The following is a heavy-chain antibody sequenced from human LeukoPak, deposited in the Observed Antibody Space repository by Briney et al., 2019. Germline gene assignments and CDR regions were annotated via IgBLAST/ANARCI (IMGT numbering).Heavy chain of an antibody. Sequence: GGSLRLSCAASGFTFSSYGMHWVRQAPGKGLEWVAFIRYDGSNKYYADSVKGRFTISRDNSKNTLYLQMNSLRAEDTAVYYCAKDWDYSNYVAYWGQGTLVTVSS. CDR1: GFTFSSYG. D-gene: IGHD4-11*01. J-gene: IGHJ4*02. V-gene: IGHV3-30*02. CDR3: AKDWDYSNYVAY. CDR2: IRYDGSNK.